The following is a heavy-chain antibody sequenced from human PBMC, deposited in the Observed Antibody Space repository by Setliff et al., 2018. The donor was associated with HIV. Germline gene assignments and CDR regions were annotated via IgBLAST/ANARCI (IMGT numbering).Heavy chain of an antibody. D-gene: IGHD6-13*01. CDR1: GYTFTGYY. Sequence: SVKVSCKASGYTFTGYYMHWVRQAPGQGLEWMGGIIPIVGIPNYAQKFQGRVSITADKSAITAYMELSSLRSEDTAVYYCARSTDSSSFDYWGQGTLVTVSS. CDR2: IIPIVGIP. J-gene: IGHJ4*02. V-gene: IGHV1-69*10. CDR3: ARSTDSSSFDY.